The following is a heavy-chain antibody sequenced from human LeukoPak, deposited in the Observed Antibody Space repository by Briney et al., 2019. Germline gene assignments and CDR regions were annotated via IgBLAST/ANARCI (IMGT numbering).Heavy chain of an antibody. V-gene: IGHV3-23*01. CDR1: GITLSNYS. D-gene: IGHD3-22*01. CDR3: AKRGVVIRVILVGFHKEAYYFDS. J-gene: IGHJ4*02. CDR2: ISDSGGRT. Sequence: GVLRLSCAGSGITLSNYSMSWVCQAPGKGLEWVAGISDSGGRTNYADSVKGRFTISRDNPKNTLYLQMNSLRAEDTAVYFCAKRGVVIRVILVGFHKEAYYFDSWGQGALVTVSS.